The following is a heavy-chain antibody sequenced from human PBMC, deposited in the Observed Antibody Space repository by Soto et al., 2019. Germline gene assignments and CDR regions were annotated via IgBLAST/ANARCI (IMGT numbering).Heavy chain of an antibody. D-gene: IGHD6-6*01. V-gene: IGHV1-2*04. J-gene: IGHJ6*02. CDR2: INPNSGGT. CDR3: ARGGWYSSSPLDYYYYYGMDV. Sequence: ASVKVSCKAPGYTFTGYYMHWVRQAPGQGLEWMGWINPNSGGTNYAQKFQGWVTMTRDTSISTAYMELSRLRSDDTAVYYCARGGWYSSSPLDYYYYYGMDVWGQGTTVTVSS. CDR1: GYTFTGYY.